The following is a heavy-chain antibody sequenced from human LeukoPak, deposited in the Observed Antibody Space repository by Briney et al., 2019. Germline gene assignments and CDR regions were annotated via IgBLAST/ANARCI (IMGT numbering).Heavy chain of an antibody. CDR2: IYSGGST. D-gene: IGHD6-19*01. CDR1: GITVSRNH. V-gene: IGHV3-53*01. J-gene: IGHJ4*01. CDR3: AKGIYSSGWSSFDY. Sequence: GGSLRLSCAASGITVSRNHMSWVRQAPGKGLESVSVIYSGGSTFDADSVTGRFTISRDNSKNTLYLQMNSLRAEDTAVYYCAKGIYSSGWSSFDYWGHGTLVTVSS.